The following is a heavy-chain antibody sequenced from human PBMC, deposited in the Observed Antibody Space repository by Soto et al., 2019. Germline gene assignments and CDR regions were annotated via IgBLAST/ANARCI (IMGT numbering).Heavy chain of an antibody. CDR3: ARDYGGATGYYYYGVDV. J-gene: IGHJ6*02. D-gene: IGHD1-26*01. Sequence: SETLSLTCTVSGGSISSGGYYWSWIRHHPGKGLEWIGYIYYSGSTYYNPSLKSRVTISVDTSKNQFSLKLSSVTAADTAVYYCARDYGGATGYYYYGVDVWGQGTTVTVSS. CDR1: GGSISSGGYY. V-gene: IGHV4-31*03. CDR2: IYYSGST.